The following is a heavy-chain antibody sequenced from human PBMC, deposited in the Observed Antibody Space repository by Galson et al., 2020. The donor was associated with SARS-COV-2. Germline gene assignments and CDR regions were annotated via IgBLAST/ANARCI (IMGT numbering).Heavy chain of an antibody. CDR3: ARQGDILTDYPEDYYGMDV. D-gene: IGHD3-9*01. J-gene: IGHJ6*02. Sequence: SETLSLTCTVSGGSISSSSYYWGWNRQPPGKGLEWIGSIYYSGSTYYNPSLKSRVTISVDTSKNQFSLKLSSVTAADTAVYYCARQGDILTDYPEDYYGMDVWGQGTTVTVSS. V-gene: IGHV4-39*01. CDR1: GGSISSSSYY. CDR2: IYYSGST.